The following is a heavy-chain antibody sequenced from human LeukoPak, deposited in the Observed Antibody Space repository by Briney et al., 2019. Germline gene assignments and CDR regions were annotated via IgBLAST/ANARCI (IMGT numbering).Heavy chain of an antibody. CDR3: ASGGSGSALYY. V-gene: IGHV3-23*01. CDR1: GFTFSSYA. Sequence: PGGSLRLSCAASGFTFSSYAMSWVRQAPGKGLEWASGISGSGGSTFYAGSVKGRFTISRDNSKNTLYLQMSSLRAEDTAVYYCASGGSGSALYYWGQGTLVTVSS. J-gene: IGHJ4*02. CDR2: ISGSGGST. D-gene: IGHD3-10*01.